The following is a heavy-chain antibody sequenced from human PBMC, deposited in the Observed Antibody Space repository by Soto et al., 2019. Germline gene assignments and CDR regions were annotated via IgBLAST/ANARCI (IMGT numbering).Heavy chain of an antibody. J-gene: IGHJ6*03. CDR2: ISSSSSTI. CDR3: ARAPYYDILTGYPTYYYHYMDV. D-gene: IGHD3-9*01. CDR1: GFTFSSYS. Sequence: GGSLRLSCAASGFTFSSYSMNWVRQAPGKGLEWVSYISSSSSTIYYADSVKGRFTISRDNAKNSLYLQMNSLRAEDTAVYYRARAPYYDILTGYPTYYYHYMDVWGKGTTVTVSS. V-gene: IGHV3-48*01.